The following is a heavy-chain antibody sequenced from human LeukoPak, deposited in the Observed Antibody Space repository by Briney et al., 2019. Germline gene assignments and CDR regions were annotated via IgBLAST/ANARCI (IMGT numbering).Heavy chain of an antibody. J-gene: IGHJ4*02. Sequence: GGSLRLSCAVSGITLSNYGMSWVRQAPGKGLEWVAGISDGGGSTKYADSVKGRFTISRDNSQNTLYLQMDSLRAEDTALYYCAKEYSGYDFDYWGQGTLVTVSS. D-gene: IGHD5-12*01. V-gene: IGHV3-23*01. CDR1: GITLSNYG. CDR3: AKEYSGYDFDY. CDR2: ISDGGGST.